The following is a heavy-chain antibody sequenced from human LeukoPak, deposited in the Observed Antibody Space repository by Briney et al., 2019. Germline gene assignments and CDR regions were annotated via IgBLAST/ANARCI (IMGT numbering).Heavy chain of an antibody. CDR2: IKQDGKGK. Sequence: GGSLRLSCAASGFTFSSYWMSWVRKAPGKGLEWVANIKQDGKGKYYVDSVKGRFTISRDNAKNSLYLQMNNLRAEDTAVYYCARFSSGLLDAFDIWGQGTMVIVSS. J-gene: IGHJ3*02. V-gene: IGHV3-7*01. CDR1: GFTFSSYW. CDR3: ARFSSGLLDAFDI. D-gene: IGHD6-19*01.